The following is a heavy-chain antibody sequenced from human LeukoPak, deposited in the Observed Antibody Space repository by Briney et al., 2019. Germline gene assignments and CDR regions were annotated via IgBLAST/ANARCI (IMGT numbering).Heavy chain of an antibody. V-gene: IGHV4-34*01. J-gene: IGHJ4*02. CDR3: ARAFLEGMTTGNFDY. Sequence: SETLSLTCAVYAGSFSGYYWSWIRQPPGKGLEWIGEINHSGSTNYNPSLKSRVTISVDTSKNQFSLKLSSVPAADTAVYYCARAFLEGMTTGNFDYWGQGTLVTVSS. CDR1: AGSFSGYY. D-gene: IGHD4-11*01. CDR2: INHSGST.